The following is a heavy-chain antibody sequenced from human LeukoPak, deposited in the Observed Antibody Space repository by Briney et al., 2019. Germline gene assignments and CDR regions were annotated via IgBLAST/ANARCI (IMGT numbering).Heavy chain of an antibody. V-gene: IGHV3-30*03. J-gene: IGHJ4*02. Sequence: GGSLRLSCAASGFTFSTYAMHWVRQAPGKGLEWVAVISYDGSYKYYADSVKGRFSISRDNSKKTLYLQMSSLRDEATAVYYCAGVSESGWYYFDYWGQGALVTVSS. CDR2: ISYDGSYK. CDR3: AGVSESGWYYFDY. CDR1: GFTFSTYA. D-gene: IGHD6-19*01.